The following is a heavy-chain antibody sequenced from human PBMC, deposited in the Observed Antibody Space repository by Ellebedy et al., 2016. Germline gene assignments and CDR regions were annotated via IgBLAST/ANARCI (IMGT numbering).Heavy chain of an antibody. Sequence: ASVKVSXXASGGTFSSYAISWVRQAPGQGLEWMGWISAYNGNTNYAQKLQGRVTMTTDTSTSTAYMELRSLRSDDTAVYYCARVLYSGSYFALGYWGQGTLVTVSS. J-gene: IGHJ4*02. D-gene: IGHD1-26*01. CDR3: ARVLYSGSYFALGY. V-gene: IGHV1-18*01. CDR1: GGTFSSYA. CDR2: ISAYNGNT.